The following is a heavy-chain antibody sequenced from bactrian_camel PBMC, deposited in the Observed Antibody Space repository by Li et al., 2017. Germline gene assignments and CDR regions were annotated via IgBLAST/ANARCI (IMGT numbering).Heavy chain of an antibody. D-gene: IGHD4*01. CDR2: IATGSGNT. V-gene: IGHV3S1*01. CDR1: GYTYNRNC. CDR3: AASRLGSTINWRQERRYGY. J-gene: IGHJ4*01. Sequence: HVQLVESGGGSVQAGGALRLSCAASGYTYNRNCMAWFRQAPGKEREGVARIATGSGNTYYADSVKSRFTISQDGAENTVYLQMNGLEPEDTAMYYCAASRLGSTINWRQERRYGYWDQGTQVTVS.